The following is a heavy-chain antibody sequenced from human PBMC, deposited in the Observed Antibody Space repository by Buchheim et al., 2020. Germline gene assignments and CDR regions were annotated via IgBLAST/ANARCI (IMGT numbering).Heavy chain of an antibody. CDR2: IIPIFGTA. CDR3: ARGSTWYYEFWNRAAWIQYFDY. D-gene: IGHD3-3*01. Sequence: QVQLVQSGAEVKKPGSSVKVSCKASGGTFSSYAISWVRQAPGQGLEWMGGIIPIFGTANYAQKVQGRVTITADKSKGTAYMELSSLRSEDTAVYYCARGSTWYYEFWNRAAWIQYFDYWGQGTL. CDR1: GGTFSSYA. V-gene: IGHV1-69*06. J-gene: IGHJ4*02.